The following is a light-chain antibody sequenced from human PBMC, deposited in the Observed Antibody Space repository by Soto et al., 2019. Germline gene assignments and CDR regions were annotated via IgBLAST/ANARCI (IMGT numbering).Light chain of an antibody. V-gene: IGKV3-15*01. CDR3: QQYNNWPPAWT. J-gene: IGKJ1*01. Sequence: EIVMTQSPATLSVSPGERATLSCRASQSVSSSLAWYQQKPGQDPRLLIYGASTSATTIPARFSGSGSGTEFTLTISSLQSEDVAVYYCQQYNNWPPAWTFGQGTKVEIK. CDR2: GAS. CDR1: QSVSSS.